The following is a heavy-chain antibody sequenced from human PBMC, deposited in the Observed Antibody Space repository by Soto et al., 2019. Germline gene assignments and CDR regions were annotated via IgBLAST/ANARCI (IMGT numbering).Heavy chain of an antibody. CDR1: GYIFTSFG. J-gene: IGHJ4*02. CDR2: ISAYNGNT. D-gene: IGHD1-26*01. Sequence: QVQLVQSGAEVKKPGASVKVSCKASGYIFTSFGISWVRQAPGQGLEWMGWISAYNGNTNYAQNLQGRVTMTTDTSPSTADRELRSLRSDDTAVYYCARDNSRLYFDYWGQGALVTVSS. CDR3: ARDNSRLYFDY. V-gene: IGHV1-18*01.